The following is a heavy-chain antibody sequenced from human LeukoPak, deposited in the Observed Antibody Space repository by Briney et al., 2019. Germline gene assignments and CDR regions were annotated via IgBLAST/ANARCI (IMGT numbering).Heavy chain of an antibody. Sequence: ASVKVSCKASGYTFTGYYMHWVRQAPGQGLEWMGWINPNSGGTNYAQKFRGRVTMTRDTSISTAYMELSRLRSDDTAVYYCAREGIDYDILTGPDYWGQGTLVTVSS. CDR3: AREGIDYDILTGPDY. D-gene: IGHD3-9*01. J-gene: IGHJ4*02. CDR1: GYTFTGYY. V-gene: IGHV1-2*02. CDR2: INPNSGGT.